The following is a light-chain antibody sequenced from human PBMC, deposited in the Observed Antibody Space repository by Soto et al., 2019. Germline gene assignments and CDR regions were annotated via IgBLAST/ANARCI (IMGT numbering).Light chain of an antibody. CDR1: QGIGDT. CDR2: DTS. J-gene: IGKJ1*01. Sequence: VMTQSPATLSVSPGEGATLSCRASQGIGDTLAWYQHKPGQPPRLLIYDTSARATGVPARFSGSRSGTDFTLTISRLEPEDFAVYYCQLYGTSPKTFGQGTKVDIK. V-gene: IGKV3-15*01. CDR3: QLYGTSPKT.